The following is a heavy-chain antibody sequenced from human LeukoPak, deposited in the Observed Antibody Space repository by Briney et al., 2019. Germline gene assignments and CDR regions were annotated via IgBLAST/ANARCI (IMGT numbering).Heavy chain of an antibody. Sequence: GGSLRLSCAASGFSVSGKFMSWVRQAPGKGLEWVSIIHYDGKIRYAGSVGGRFTIYRDDSENTLFLQMNSLRVDDTAVYFCESGDGYLQPYWGQGTLVTVSS. V-gene: IGHV3-53*01. CDR1: GFSVSGKF. J-gene: IGHJ4*02. CDR3: ESGDGYLQPY. D-gene: IGHD2-21*01. CDR2: IHYDGKI.